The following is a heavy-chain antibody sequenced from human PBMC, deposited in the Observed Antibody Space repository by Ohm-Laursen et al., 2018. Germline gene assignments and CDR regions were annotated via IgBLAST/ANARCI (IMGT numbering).Heavy chain of an antibody. CDR1: GGTFSSYA. CDR2: IIPIFGTA. Sequence: GSSVKVSCKASGGTFSSYAISWVRQAPGQGLEWMGGIIPIFGTANYAQKFQGRVTITADESTSTAYMELSSLRSKDTAVYYCARTKAARHRDFWSGYYSPGPYDYGMDVWGQGTTVTVSS. V-gene: IGHV1-69*01. D-gene: IGHD3-3*01. CDR3: ARTKAARHRDFWSGYYSPGPYDYGMDV. J-gene: IGHJ6*02.